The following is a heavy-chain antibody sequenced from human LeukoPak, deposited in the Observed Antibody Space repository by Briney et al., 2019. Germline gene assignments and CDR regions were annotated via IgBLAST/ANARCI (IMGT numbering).Heavy chain of an antibody. D-gene: IGHD6-13*01. Sequence: GGSLRLSCAASGFTFSSYAMSWVRQAPGKGLEWVSGISSSGGSTYYADSVKGRFTISRDNSKNTLYLQMNSLRAEDTAVYYCAKGMAAAGTRGTLYYYYGMDVWGQGTTVTVS. CDR3: AKGMAAAGTRGTLYYYYGMDV. V-gene: IGHV3-23*01. CDR1: GFTFSSYA. J-gene: IGHJ6*02. CDR2: ISSSGGST.